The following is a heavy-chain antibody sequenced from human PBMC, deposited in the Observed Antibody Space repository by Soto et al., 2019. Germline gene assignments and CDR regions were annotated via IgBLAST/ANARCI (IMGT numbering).Heavy chain of an antibody. CDR3: AKGDCGGDCYSFDAFDI. J-gene: IGHJ3*02. V-gene: IGHV3-30*18. D-gene: IGHD2-21*02. CDR2: ISYDGSNK. CDR1: GFTFSSYG. Sequence: QVQLVESGGGVVQPGRSLRLSCAASGFTFSSYGMHWVRQAPGKGLEWVAVISYDGSNKYYADSVKGRFTISRDNSKNTLDLQMNSLRAEDTAVDYWAKGDCGGDCYSFDAFDIWGQGTMVTVSS.